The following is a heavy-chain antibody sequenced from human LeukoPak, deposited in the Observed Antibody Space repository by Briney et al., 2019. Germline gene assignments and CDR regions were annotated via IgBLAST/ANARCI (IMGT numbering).Heavy chain of an antibody. CDR1: GGSISSSSYY. D-gene: IGHD3-10*01. Sequence: PSETLSLTCTVSGGSISSSSYYWGWIRQPPGQGLEWIGSIYYSGSTYYNPSLKSRVTISVDTSKNQFSLKLSSVTAADTAVYYCARLRVEEVQGVIYFDYWGQGTLVTVSS. CDR3: ARLRVEEVQGVIYFDY. J-gene: IGHJ4*02. CDR2: IYYSGST. V-gene: IGHV4-39*01.